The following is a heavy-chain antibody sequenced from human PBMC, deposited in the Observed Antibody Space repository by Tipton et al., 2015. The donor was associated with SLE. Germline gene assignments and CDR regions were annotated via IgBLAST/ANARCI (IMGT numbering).Heavy chain of an antibody. J-gene: IGHJ5*01. Sequence: SLRLSCAASGFTFSSYWMHWVRQAPGKGLVWVSRINSDGSSTIYADSVKGRVTISRDNAKNTRYLQMNSLRSEASGVYYCGRDLGCGSSKSCWKPYDPWGKGTVVTVSS. V-gene: IGHV3-74*01. CDR1: GFTFSSYW. CDR2: INSDGSST. CDR3: GRDLGCGSSKSCWKPYDP. D-gene: IGHD2-2*01.